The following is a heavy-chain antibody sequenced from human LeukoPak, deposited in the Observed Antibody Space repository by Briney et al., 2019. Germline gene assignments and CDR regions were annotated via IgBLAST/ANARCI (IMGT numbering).Heavy chain of an antibody. CDR2: IKQDGSEK. D-gene: IGHD3-3*01. Sequence: GGSLRLSCAASGFTFSSYWMSWVRQAPGKGLEWVANIKQDGSEKYYVDSVKGRFTISRDNAKNSLYLQMNSLRAGDTAVYYCARFYDFWSGYLTERYYYGMDVWGQGTTVTVSS. J-gene: IGHJ6*02. V-gene: IGHV3-7*03. CDR1: GFTFSSYW. CDR3: ARFYDFWSGYLTERYYYGMDV.